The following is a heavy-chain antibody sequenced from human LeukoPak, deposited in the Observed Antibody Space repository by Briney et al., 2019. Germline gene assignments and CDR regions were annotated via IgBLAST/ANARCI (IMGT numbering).Heavy chain of an antibody. CDR2: ISGSGSST. J-gene: IGHJ3*02. CDR1: GFTFRVYA. Sequence: GGSLRLSCAASGFTFRVYAMTWVRQAPGKGLEWVSGISGSGSSTYSADSVKGRFTISRDNSNNTLYLQMNRLRAEDTALYYCAKAKITLIVVANPNSGALDIWGQGTMVTVSS. CDR3: AKAKITLIVVANPNSGALDI. V-gene: IGHV3-23*01. D-gene: IGHD3-22*01.